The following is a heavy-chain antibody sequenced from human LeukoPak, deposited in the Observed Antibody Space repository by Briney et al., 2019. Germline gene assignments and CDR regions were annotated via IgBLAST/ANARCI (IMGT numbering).Heavy chain of an antibody. D-gene: IGHD3-22*01. CDR2: IKCNTDGGIP. J-gene: IGHJ4*02. CDR3: TTESDYYDSSGYYPSDY. V-gene: IGHV3-15*01. CDR1: GFTFSNAW. Sequence: PGGSLRLSCAASGFTFSNAWMSWVRQAPGKGLDWVGRIKCNTDGGIPDYAASVKGRFTLSRDDSKNTLYLQMNSLKTEDTAVYYCTTESDYYDSSGYYPSDYWGQGTLVTVSS.